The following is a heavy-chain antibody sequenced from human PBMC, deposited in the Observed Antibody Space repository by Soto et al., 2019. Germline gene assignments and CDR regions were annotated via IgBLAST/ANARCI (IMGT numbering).Heavy chain of an antibody. CDR1: GFTFSSYW. J-gene: IGHJ6*02. CDR3: ARVAIPRGVLRFLEWLPSSKKSGGMDV. V-gene: IGHV3-7*01. CDR2: IKQDGSEK. D-gene: IGHD3-3*01. Sequence: PGGSLRLSCAASGFTFSSYWMSWVRQAPGKGLEWVANIKQDGSEKYYVDSVKGRFTISRDNAKNSLYLQMNSLRAEDTAVYYCARVAIPRGVLRFLEWLPSSKKSGGMDVWGQGTTVTVSS.